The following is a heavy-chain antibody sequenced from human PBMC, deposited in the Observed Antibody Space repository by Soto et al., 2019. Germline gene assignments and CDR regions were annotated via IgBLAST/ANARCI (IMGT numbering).Heavy chain of an antibody. CDR3: TTGAQTAPYYYYYGMDV. J-gene: IGHJ6*02. V-gene: IGHV3-15*01. Sequence: GGSLRLSCAASGFTFSSYAMSWVRQAPGKGLEWVGRIKSKTDGGTTDYAAPVKGRFTISRDDSKNTLYLQMNSLKTEDTAVYYCTTGAQTAPYYYYYGMDVWGQGTTVTVSS. CDR2: IKSKTDGGTT. CDR1: GFTFSSYA.